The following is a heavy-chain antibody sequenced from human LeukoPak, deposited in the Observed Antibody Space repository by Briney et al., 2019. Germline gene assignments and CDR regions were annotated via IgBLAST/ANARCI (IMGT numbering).Heavy chain of an antibody. J-gene: IGHJ4*02. Sequence: KPSKTLSLTCTVSGDSITTYYWSWIRQPPGKGLEWIGHIYFTGSTHYNPTLKSRVTMSVDTSHNQYFLKLSSVTAADTAVYFCARDSYGDFDSWGRGTLATVSS. CDR3: ARDSYGDFDS. CDR1: GDSITTYY. V-gene: IGHV4-59*01. D-gene: IGHD4-17*01. CDR2: IYFTGST.